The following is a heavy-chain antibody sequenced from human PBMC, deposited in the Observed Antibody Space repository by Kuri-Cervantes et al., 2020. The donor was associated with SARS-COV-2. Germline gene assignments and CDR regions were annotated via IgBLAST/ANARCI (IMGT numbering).Heavy chain of an antibody. Sequence: ASVKVSCKAYGYTFTSYGISWVRQAPGQGLEWMGWISAYNGNTNYAQKLQGRVTMTTDTSTSTAYMELSSLRSEDTAVYYCARDPVGRLRYFDYWGQGTLVTVSS. V-gene: IGHV1-18*01. CDR3: ARDPVGRLRYFDY. J-gene: IGHJ4*02. D-gene: IGHD5-18*01. CDR1: GYTFTSYG. CDR2: ISAYNGNT.